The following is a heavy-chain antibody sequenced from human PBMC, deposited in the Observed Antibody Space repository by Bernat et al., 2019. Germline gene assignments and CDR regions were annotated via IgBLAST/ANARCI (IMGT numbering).Heavy chain of an antibody. J-gene: IGHJ4*02. CDR2: INHSGST. V-gene: IGHV4-34*01. Sequence: QVQLQQWGAGLLKPSETLSLTCAVYGGSFSVYSWTWIRQPPGKGLEWIGEINHSGSTNYNASLKSRVTISIDTSKCQFSLRLGSVTAADTAVYYCATAFPSAAGPFDYWGQGTLVTVSS. CDR3: ATAFPSAAGPFDY. D-gene: IGHD6-13*01. CDR1: GGSFSVYS.